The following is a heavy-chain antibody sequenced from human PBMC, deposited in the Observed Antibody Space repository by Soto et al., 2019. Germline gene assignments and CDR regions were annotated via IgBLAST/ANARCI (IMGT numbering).Heavy chain of an antibody. D-gene: IGHD5-12*01. V-gene: IGHV1-69*01. CDR1: GGTFSSYA. J-gene: IGHJ6*02. CDR2: IIPIFGTA. Sequence: QVQLVQSGAEVKKPGSSVKVSCKASGGTFSSYAISWVRQAPGQGLEWMGGIIPIFGTANYAQKFQGRVTITADESMSTAYMELSSLRSEDTAVYDCARSRDGYKYYYYGMDVWGQGTTVTVSS. CDR3: ARSRDGYKYYYYGMDV.